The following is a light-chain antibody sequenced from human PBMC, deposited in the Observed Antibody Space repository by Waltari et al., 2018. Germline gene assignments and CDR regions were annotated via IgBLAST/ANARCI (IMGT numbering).Light chain of an antibody. Sequence: QSVLTQTPAASGAPGQSVTSSSSGSSSNIGSSYVYWYQQLPGTAPKLLIDRNDQRRSGIPDRFSGSKSGTSASLAIGGLRSEDEADYYCASWDARLTGVVFGGGTKLTVL. J-gene: IGLJ2*01. V-gene: IGLV1-47*01. CDR3: ASWDARLTGVV. CDR2: RND. CDR1: SSNIGSSY.